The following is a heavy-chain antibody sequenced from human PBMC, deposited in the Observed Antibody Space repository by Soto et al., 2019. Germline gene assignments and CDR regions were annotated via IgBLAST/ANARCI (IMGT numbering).Heavy chain of an antibody. V-gene: IGHV1-46*03. J-gene: IGHJ3*02. CDR2: INPSGGST. D-gene: IGHD2-21*02. Sequence: ASVKVSCKASGYTFTSYYMHWVRQAPGQGLEWMGIINPSGGSTSYAQKFQGRVTMTRDTSTSTVYMELSSLRSEDTAVYYCARDGGDCYSQCSVGAFDIWGQGTMVTVSS. CDR1: GYTFTSYY. CDR3: ARDGGDCYSQCSVGAFDI.